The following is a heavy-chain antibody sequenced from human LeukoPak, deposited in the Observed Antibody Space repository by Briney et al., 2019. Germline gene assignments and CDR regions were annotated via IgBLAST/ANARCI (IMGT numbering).Heavy chain of an antibody. CDR1: GYSISSGYY. J-gene: IGHJ5*02. Sequence: SETLFLTCTVSGYSISSGYYWGWIRQPPGKGLEWIGSIYHSGSTYYNPSLKSRVTISVDTSKNQFSLKLSSVTAADTAVYYCARSRNTVNWFDPWGQGTLVTVSS. V-gene: IGHV4-38-2*02. CDR3: ARSRNTVNWFDP. CDR2: IYHSGST. D-gene: IGHD4-17*01.